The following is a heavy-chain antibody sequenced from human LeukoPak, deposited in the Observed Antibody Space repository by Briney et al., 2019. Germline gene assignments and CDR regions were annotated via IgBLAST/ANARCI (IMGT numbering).Heavy chain of an antibody. Sequence: GGSLRLSCAASGFTFSSYAMTWVRQAPGKGLEWVSGISGSGGGTYYTDSVKGRFTVSRDNGKNSLLLQMNSLRAEDTALYYCARGYSRAAFDIWGQGTVVAVSS. J-gene: IGHJ3*02. CDR1: GFTFSSYA. V-gene: IGHV3-23*01. CDR2: ISGSGGGT. D-gene: IGHD2-15*01. CDR3: ARGYSRAAFDI.